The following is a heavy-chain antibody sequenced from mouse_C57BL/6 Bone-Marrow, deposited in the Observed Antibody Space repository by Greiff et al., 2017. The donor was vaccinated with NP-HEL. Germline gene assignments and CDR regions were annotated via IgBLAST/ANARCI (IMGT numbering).Heavy chain of an antibody. Sequence: QVQLKQPGAELVRHGTSVKLSCKASGYTFTSYWMHWVKQRPGQGLEWIGVIDPSDSYTNYNQKFKGKATLTVDTSSSTAYMQLSSLTSEDSAVYYCARYWDDAMDYWGQGTSVTVSS. J-gene: IGHJ4*01. D-gene: IGHD4-1*01. V-gene: IGHV1-59*01. CDR1: GYTFTSYW. CDR2: IDPSDSYT. CDR3: ARYWDDAMDY.